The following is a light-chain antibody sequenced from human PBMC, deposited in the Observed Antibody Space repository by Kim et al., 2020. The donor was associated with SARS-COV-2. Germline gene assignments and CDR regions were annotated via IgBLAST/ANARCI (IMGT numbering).Light chain of an antibody. J-gene: IGKJ4*01. V-gene: IGKV3-15*01. CDR1: QSIRSN. CDR3: QQYDIWPPLT. Sequence: EIVMTQSPATLSVSPGERVILSCRASQSIRSNLAWYQQKPGKSPRLLIYGASIRATGIPARFSGSGSGTEFTLTITSLQSEDFAVYYCQQYDIWPPLTFGGGTKVDIK. CDR2: GAS.